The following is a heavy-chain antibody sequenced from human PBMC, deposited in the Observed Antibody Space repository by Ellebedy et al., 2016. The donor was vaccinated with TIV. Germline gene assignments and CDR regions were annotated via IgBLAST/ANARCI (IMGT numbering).Heavy chain of an antibody. Sequence: AASVKVSCKASGYPFTTFGINWVRQAPGQGLQWMGWISSYNGKTNYAQKVQGRVIMTTDTSTSTAYMELRNLTSDDTAVYYCARADLDYGSGSYVDYYYMDVWGKGTTVTVSS. CDR3: ARADLDYGSGSYVDYYYMDV. CDR1: GYPFTTFG. J-gene: IGHJ6*03. D-gene: IGHD3-10*01. V-gene: IGHV1-18*01. CDR2: ISSYNGKT.